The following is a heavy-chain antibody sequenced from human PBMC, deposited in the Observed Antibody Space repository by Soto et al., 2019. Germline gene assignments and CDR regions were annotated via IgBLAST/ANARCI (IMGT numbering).Heavy chain of an antibody. J-gene: IGHJ4*02. CDR2: ITPNNGDT. CDR1: GYSFATYG. Sequence: QVQLQQSGAEVKKPGASLKVSCKASGYSFATYGISWVRQAPGQGLQWMGWITPNNGDTNYAQRLQGRLTMTTDTSTNTANIDLSILTSDDPPFDCCARLAPCSGGICYSRPLDYLCQGTLVTVSS. CDR3: ARLAPCSGGICYSRPLDY. V-gene: IGHV1-18*01. D-gene: IGHD2-15*01.